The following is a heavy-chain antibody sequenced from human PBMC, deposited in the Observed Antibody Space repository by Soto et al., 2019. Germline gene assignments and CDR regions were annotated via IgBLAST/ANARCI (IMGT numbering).Heavy chain of an antibody. CDR2: IDGAAATT. CDR1: GFTFNNEW. J-gene: IGHJ4*02. Sequence: DVQLVESGGGLVRPGESLRLSCTASGFTFNNEWMHWVRQAPGKGLVWLSRIDGAAATTNYADSVKGRFTISRDNAKNIVFLHVNGLTDEDTAVCYCARGCAMGVDYWGQGTLVTVSS. D-gene: IGHD1-26*01. CDR3: ARGCAMGVDY. V-gene: IGHV3-74*01.